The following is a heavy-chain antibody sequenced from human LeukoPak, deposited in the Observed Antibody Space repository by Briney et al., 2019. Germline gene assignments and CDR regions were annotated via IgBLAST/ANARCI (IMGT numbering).Heavy chain of an antibody. CDR2: FDPEDGET. CDR1: GYTLTELS. CDR3: ATVRGILWFGGRWLLDY. V-gene: IGHV1-24*01. J-gene: IGHJ4*02. Sequence: ASVKVSCKVSGYTLTELSMHWVRQAPGKGLEWMGGFDPEDGETIYAQKFQGRVTMTEDTSTDTAYMELSSLRSEDTAVYYCATVRGILWFGGRWLLDYWGQGTLVTVSS. D-gene: IGHD3-10*01.